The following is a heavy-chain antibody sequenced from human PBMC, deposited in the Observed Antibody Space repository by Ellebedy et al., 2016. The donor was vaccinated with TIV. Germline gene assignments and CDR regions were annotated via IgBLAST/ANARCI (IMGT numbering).Heavy chain of an antibody. V-gene: IGHV3-23*01. Sequence: GESLKISXAASGFTFTTYAMGWVRQAPGKGLDWVSAISADGVTTFYADSVTGRFTISRDNSKNTLFLQMNSLRAEDTAVYYCAKIGPRDCTSTSCWFDPWGQGTLVTVSS. CDR1: GFTFTTYA. CDR2: ISADGVTT. J-gene: IGHJ5*02. CDR3: AKIGPRDCTSTSCWFDP. D-gene: IGHD2-2*01.